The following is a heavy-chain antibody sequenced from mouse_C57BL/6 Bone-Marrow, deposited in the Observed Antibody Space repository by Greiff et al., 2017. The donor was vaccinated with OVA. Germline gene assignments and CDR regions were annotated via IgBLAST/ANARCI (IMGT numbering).Heavy chain of an antibody. D-gene: IGHD1-1*01. J-gene: IGHJ1*03. Sequence: VKLVESGAELARPGASVKLSCKASGYTFTSYGISWVKQRTGQGLEWIGEIYPRSGNTYYNEKFKGKATLTADKSSSTAYMELRSLTSEDSAVYFCARCYGSSLYWYFDVWGTGTTVTVSS. CDR1: GYTFTSYG. CDR3: ARCYGSSLYWYFDV. CDR2: IYPRSGNT. V-gene: IGHV1-81*01.